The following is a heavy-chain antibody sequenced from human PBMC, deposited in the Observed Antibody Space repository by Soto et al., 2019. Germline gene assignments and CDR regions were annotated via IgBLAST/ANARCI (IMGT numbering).Heavy chain of an antibody. CDR1: GFTFSSYS. J-gene: IGHJ4*02. CDR3: ARPWDRDYDFWSGYYFSLY. CDR2: ISSSSSTI. Sequence: GGSLRLSCAASGFTFSSYSMNWVRQAPGKGLEWVSYISSSSSTIYYADSVKGRFTISRDNAKNSLYLQMNSLRDEDTAVYYCARPWDRDYDFWSGYYFSLYWGQGTLVTVSS. V-gene: IGHV3-48*02. D-gene: IGHD3-3*01.